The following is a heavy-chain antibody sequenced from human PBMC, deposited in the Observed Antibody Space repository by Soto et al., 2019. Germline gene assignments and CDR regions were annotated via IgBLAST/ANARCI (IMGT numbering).Heavy chain of an antibody. J-gene: IGHJ6*02. CDR1: GGTFSSYA. CDR2: IIPIFGTA. Sequence: QVQLVQSGAEVKKPGSSVKVSCKASGGTFSSYAISWVRQAPGQGLEWMGGIIPIFGTANYAQKFQGRVTITADESTSTAYMELSSLRSEDTAVDYCASLHVMVRGVYYGMDVWGQGTTVTVAS. D-gene: IGHD3-10*01. CDR3: ASLHVMVRGVYYGMDV. V-gene: IGHV1-69*01.